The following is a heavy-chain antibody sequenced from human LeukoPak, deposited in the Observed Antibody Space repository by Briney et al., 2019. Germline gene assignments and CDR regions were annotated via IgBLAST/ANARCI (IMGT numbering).Heavy chain of an antibody. J-gene: IGHJ4*02. CDR1: GYTFTSYD. V-gene: IGHV1-8*01. D-gene: IGHD6-13*01. CDR3: ARAVGDSSSWVYYFDC. Sequence: ASVKVSCKASGYTFTSYDINWVRQATGQGREWMGWINPNSGNTGYAQNFQGRVTMTRNTSISTAYMELSSLRSEDTAVYYCARAVGDSSSWVYYFDCWGQGTLVTVSS. CDR2: INPNSGNT.